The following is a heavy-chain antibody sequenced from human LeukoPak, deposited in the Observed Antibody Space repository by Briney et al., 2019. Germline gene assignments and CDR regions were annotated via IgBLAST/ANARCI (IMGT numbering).Heavy chain of an antibody. CDR1: GFSLTTADVG. J-gene: IGHJ4*02. D-gene: IGHD1-1*01. CDR3: AHSDVTAGTTASSYFDY. CDR2: VSRDNDL. V-gene: IGHV2-5*02. Sequence: ESGPAQVKPTEPLTLTCTLSGFSLTTADVGVGWIRQPPGKALWWHAFVSRDNDLRYSQSLRSRLTVTKDTSKNQVVLRMTNMDPLDTATYYCAHSDVTAGTTASSYFDYWGQGTMVTVSS.